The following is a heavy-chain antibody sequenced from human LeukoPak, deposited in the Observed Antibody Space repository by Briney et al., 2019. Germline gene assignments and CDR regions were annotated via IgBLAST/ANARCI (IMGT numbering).Heavy chain of an antibody. Sequence: ASVKVSCKASDYTFTNFGISWVRQAPGQGLEWMGWISADSGNTNYAQKVQDRVTMTTDTSTNTAYMELRSLRSDDTAVYYCARDVEAGPVAGTLNYFGPWGQGTLVTVSS. V-gene: IGHV1-18*01. J-gene: IGHJ5*02. CDR3: ARDVEAGPVAGTLNYFGP. CDR2: ISADSGNT. D-gene: IGHD6-19*01. CDR1: DYTFTNFG.